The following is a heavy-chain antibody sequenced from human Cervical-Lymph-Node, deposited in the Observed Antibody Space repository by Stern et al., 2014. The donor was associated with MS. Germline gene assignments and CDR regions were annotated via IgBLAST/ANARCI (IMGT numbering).Heavy chain of an antibody. J-gene: IGHJ4*02. CDR2: INPGGGST. V-gene: IGHV1-46*01. CDR3: ARDNGGWSVDS. CDR1: GYTFTSNK. D-gene: IGHD6-19*01. Sequence: VQLVESGAEVKKPGASVKVSCKAFGYTFTSNKMHWVRQAPGQGLEWMGIINPGGGSTRSAQKLPGRVTMTRDTSTSTVYMELTSLRSEDTAVYSCARDNGGWSVDSWGQGTLVIVSS.